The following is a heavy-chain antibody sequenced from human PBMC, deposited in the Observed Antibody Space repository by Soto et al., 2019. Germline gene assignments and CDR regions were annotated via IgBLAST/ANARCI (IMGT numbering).Heavy chain of an antibody. V-gene: IGHV1-46*01. D-gene: IGHD3-22*01. CDR2: INPSGGST. CDR1: GYIFTNHY. CDR3: ARADYYDSSGFYYDC. J-gene: IGHJ4*02. Sequence: QVQLVQSGAEVKKPGASVKVSCKASGYIFTNHYIHWVRQAPGPGLEWMGIINPSGGSTNYLQKFQYRITINMETSTSKVYMVLSRLRSEDTAVYFCARADYYDSSGFYYDCWGQGSLVTVSS.